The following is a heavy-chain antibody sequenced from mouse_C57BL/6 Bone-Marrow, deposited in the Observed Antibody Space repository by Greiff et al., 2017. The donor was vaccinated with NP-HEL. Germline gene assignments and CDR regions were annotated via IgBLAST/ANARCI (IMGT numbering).Heavy chain of an antibody. CDR1: GYAFSSSW. D-gene: IGHD1-1*01. V-gene: IGHV1-82*01. J-gene: IGHJ3*01. CDR3: ASPITTVGFAY. Sequence: VKLQASGPELVKPGASVKISCKASGYAFSSSWMNWVKQRPGKGLEWIGRIYPGDGDTNYNGKFKGKATLTADKSSSTAYMQLSSLTSEDSAVYFCASPITTVGFAYWGQGTLVTVSA. CDR2: IYPGDGDT.